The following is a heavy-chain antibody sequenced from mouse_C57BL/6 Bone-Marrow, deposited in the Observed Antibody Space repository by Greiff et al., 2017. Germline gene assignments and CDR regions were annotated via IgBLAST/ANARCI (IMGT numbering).Heavy chain of an antibody. CDR2: SYPGDGDT. D-gene: IGHD2-1*01. V-gene: IGHV1-82*01. Sequence: QVQLQQSGPELVKPGASVKISCKASGYAFSSSWMNWVKQRPGKGLEWIGRSYPGDGDTNYNGKFKGKATLTADKSYSTAYMQLSSLTSEDSAVYFCARGGGNYDYAMDYWGQGTSVTVSS. CDR1: GYAFSSSW. CDR3: ARGGGNYDYAMDY. J-gene: IGHJ4*01.